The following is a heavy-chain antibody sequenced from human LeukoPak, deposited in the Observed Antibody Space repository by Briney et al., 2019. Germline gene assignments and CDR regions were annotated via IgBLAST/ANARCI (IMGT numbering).Heavy chain of an antibody. CDR2: ISWNSGSI. Sequence: GRSLRLSCAASGFTFDDYAMHWVRQAPGKGLEWVSGISWNSGSIGYADSVKDRFTISRDNAKNSLYLHMNSLRAEDTALYYCAKNQYYDFWSGCYFDYWGQGTLVTVSS. D-gene: IGHD3-3*01. CDR3: AKNQYYDFWSGCYFDY. CDR1: GFTFDDYA. J-gene: IGHJ4*02. V-gene: IGHV3-9*01.